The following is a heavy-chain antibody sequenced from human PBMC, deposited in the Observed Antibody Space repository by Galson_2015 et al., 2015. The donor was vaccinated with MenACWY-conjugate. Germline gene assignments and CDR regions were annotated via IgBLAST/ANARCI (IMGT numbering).Heavy chain of an antibody. CDR2: IIPVFHTT. CDR1: GDSFNTYR. V-gene: IGHV1-69*13. Sequence: SVKVSCKASGDSFNTYRFNWIRQAPGQGPEWLGGIIPVFHTTDYAQRFQGRLTITADASTSTVYMELSSLRSDDTAIYYCARPGGDYEQRTFFDYWGQGTLVTVSS. J-gene: IGHJ4*02. D-gene: IGHD4-17*01. CDR3: ARPGGDYEQRTFFDY.